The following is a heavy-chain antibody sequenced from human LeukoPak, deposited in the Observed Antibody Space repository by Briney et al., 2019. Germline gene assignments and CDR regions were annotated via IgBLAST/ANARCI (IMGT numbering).Heavy chain of an antibody. Sequence: GGSLRLSCAASGFAFSSYGMHWVRQAPGKGLEWVAFIRYDGSYRYYSDSVKGRLTISRDNSKNTLFLQMNSLRPEDTAVCYCAKDKVMMTYGGVIIGDYWGLGTLVTVSS. CDR1: GFAFSSYG. V-gene: IGHV3-30*02. D-gene: IGHD3-16*02. J-gene: IGHJ4*02. CDR2: IRYDGSYR. CDR3: AKDKVMMTYGGVIIGDY.